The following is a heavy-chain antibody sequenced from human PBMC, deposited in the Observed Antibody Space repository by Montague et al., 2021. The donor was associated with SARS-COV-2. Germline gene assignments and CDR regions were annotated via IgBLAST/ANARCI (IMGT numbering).Heavy chain of an antibody. J-gene: IGHJ2*01. CDR2: IYCSGRT. Sequence: TLSLTCNVSGGSITSGAYYWSWIRQHPGKGLEWIGYIYCSGRTFLNPSLKSRVTISVDTSNNQLSLKVTSVTAADTAVYYCAREWGRGGDRYWYFDLWGRGTLVTVSS. CDR3: AREWGRGGDRYWYFDL. V-gene: IGHV4-31*03. CDR1: GGSITSGAYY. D-gene: IGHD2-21*02.